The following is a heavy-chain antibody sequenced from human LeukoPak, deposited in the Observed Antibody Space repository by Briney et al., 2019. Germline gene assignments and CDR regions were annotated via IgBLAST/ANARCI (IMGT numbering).Heavy chain of an antibody. J-gene: IGHJ4*02. CDR2: TYHSGST. CDR1: GGSISSGGYS. CDR3: ARSNGELVYFDY. Sequence: SETLSLTCAVSGGSISSGGYSWSWIRQPPGKGLEWIGYTYHSGSTYYNPSLKSRVTISVDRSKNQFSLKLSSVTAADTAVYYCARSNGELVYFDYWGQGTLVIVSS. V-gene: IGHV4-30-2*01. D-gene: IGHD2/OR15-2a*01.